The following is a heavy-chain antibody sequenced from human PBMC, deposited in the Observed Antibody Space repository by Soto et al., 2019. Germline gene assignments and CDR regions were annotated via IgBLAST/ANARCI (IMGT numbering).Heavy chain of an antibody. J-gene: IGHJ5*02. CDR1: GYSFTSYW. Sequence: GESLKISCKGSGYSFTSYWIGWVRQMPGKGLEWMGIIYPGESDTRYSPSFQGQVTISADKSISTSYLQWSSLKASDTAMYYCARHGRFEYSSSKGNWFDPWGQGTLVTVSS. CDR2: IYPGESDT. V-gene: IGHV5-51*01. D-gene: IGHD6-6*01. CDR3: ARHGRFEYSSSKGNWFDP.